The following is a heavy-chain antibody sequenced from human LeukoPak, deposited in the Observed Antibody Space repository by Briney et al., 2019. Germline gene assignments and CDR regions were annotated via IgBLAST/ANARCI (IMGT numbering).Heavy chain of an antibody. CDR2: IYPGDSDT. D-gene: IGHD2-2*02. Sequence: GESLKISCKGSGYSFTSYWIGWVRQMPGKGLEWMGIIYPGDSDTRYSPSFQGQVTISADKSISTAYLQWSSLKASGTAMYYCAREPDHCSSTSCYNQNYYYYGMDVWGQGTTVTVSS. CDR3: AREPDHCSSTSCYNQNYYYYGMDV. CDR1: GYSFTSYW. J-gene: IGHJ6*02. V-gene: IGHV5-51*01.